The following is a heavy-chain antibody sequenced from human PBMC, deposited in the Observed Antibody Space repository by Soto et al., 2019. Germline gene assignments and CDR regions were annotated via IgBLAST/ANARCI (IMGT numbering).Heavy chain of an antibody. V-gene: IGHV4-30-4*01. J-gene: IGHJ5*02. CDR1: GGSISSGDYY. D-gene: IGHD2-21*02. Sequence: QVQLQESGPGLVKPSQTLSLTCTVSGGSISSGDYYWSWIRQPPGKGLEWIGYIYYSGSTYYNPYLKSRVTISVDTSKNQFSLKLSSVTAADTAVYYCAREVKYCGGDCYSPLGWFDPWGQGTLVTVSS. CDR2: IYYSGST. CDR3: AREVKYCGGDCYSPLGWFDP.